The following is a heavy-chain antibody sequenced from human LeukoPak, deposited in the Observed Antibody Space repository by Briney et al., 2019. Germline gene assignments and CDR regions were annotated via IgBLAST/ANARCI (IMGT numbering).Heavy chain of an antibody. CDR2: IRYDGSNK. D-gene: IGHD6-19*01. CDR3: AKDSGYSSGWTDYYYYYYMDV. CDR1: GFTFSSYG. Sequence: PGGSLRLSCAASGFTFSSYGMHWVRQAPGKGLEWVAFIRYDGSNKYYADSVKGRFTISRDNSKNTLYLQMNSLRAEDTAVHYCAKDSGYSSGWTDYYYYYYMDVWGKGTTVTISS. J-gene: IGHJ6*03. V-gene: IGHV3-30*02.